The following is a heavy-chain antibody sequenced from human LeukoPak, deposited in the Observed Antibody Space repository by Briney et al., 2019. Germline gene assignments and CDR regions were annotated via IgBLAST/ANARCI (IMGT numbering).Heavy chain of an antibody. CDR2: IIPILGIA. J-gene: IGHJ4*02. D-gene: IGHD2/OR15-2a*01. CDR3: ARTFAAFDY. V-gene: IGHV1-69*04. CDR1: EGTFSSYA. Sequence: SVTVSCKASEGTFSSYAISWVRQAPGQGLEWMGRIIPILGIANYAQKFQGRVTITADKSTSTAYMELSSLRSEDTAVYYCARTFAAFDYWGQGTLVTVSS.